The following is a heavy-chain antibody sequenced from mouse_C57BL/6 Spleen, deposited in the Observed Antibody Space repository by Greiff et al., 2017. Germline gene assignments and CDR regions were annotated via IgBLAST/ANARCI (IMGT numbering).Heavy chain of an antibody. Sequence: QVQLQQPGTELVKPGASVKLSCTASGYTFTSYWMHWVKQRPGQGLEWIGNINPSNGGTNYNEKFKSKATLTVDKSSSTAYMQLSSLTSEDSADYNCASGLYYCGSSDYWGQGTTLTVSS. D-gene: IGHD1-1*01. CDR2: INPSNGGT. J-gene: IGHJ2*01. CDR3: ASGLYYCGSSDY. CDR1: GYTFTSYW. V-gene: IGHV1-53*01.